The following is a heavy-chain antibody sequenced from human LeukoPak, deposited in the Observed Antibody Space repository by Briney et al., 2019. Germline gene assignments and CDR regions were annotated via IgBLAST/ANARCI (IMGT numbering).Heavy chain of an antibody. J-gene: IGHJ5*02. D-gene: IGHD3-10*01. CDR3: AREEWFGESHNWFDP. CDR1: GGSISSSSYY. CDR2: IYYSGST. V-gene: IGHV4-39*07. Sequence: SETLSLTCTVPGGSISSSSYYWGWIRQPPGKGLEWIGSIYYSGSTYYNPSLKSRVTISVDTSRNQFSLKLSSVTAADTAVYYCAREEWFGESHNWFDPWGQGTLVTVSS.